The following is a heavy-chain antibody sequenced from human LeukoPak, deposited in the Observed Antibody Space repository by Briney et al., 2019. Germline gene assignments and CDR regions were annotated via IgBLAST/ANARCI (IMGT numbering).Heavy chain of an antibody. Sequence: GGSLRLSCSASGFTFNSYPVHWVRQAPGKGLEYVSGISRNGGSTYYADSVKGRFTISRDNSKNTLYLQMSSLRAEDTAVYYCVKESGFMVAPNSAFDIWGQGSMVTVSS. V-gene: IGHV3-64D*06. CDR1: GFTFNSYP. CDR3: VKESGFMVAPNSAFDI. J-gene: IGHJ3*02. D-gene: IGHD4/OR15-4a*01. CDR2: ISRNGGST.